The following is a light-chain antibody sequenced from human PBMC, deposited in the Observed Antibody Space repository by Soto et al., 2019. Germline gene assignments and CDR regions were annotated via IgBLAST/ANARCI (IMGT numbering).Light chain of an antibody. J-gene: IGKJ5*01. Sequence: EIVLTQSPGTLSLSPGERATLSCRASQSVGDTYLAWYQQKPGQAPRLLMYSTSIRATGIPDRFSGSGSGTDFTLTISRLEPEDFAVYFCQQYGSSPWTFGQGTRLEIK. CDR3: QQYGSSPWT. V-gene: IGKV3-20*01. CDR1: QSVGDTY. CDR2: STS.